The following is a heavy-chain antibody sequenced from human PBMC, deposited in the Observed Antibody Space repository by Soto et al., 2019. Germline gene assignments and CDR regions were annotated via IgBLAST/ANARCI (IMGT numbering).Heavy chain of an antibody. CDR1: GGTFSSYT. CDR3: ARGAAAGPGDY. CDR2: TIPILGIA. V-gene: IGHV1-69*02. Sequence: QVQLVQSGAEVKKPGSSVKVSCKASGGTFSSYTISWVRQAPGQGLEWMGRTIPILGIANYAQKFQGRVTITADKSTSTAYMELSSLRSEDTAVYYCARGAAAGPGDYWGQGTLVTVSS. J-gene: IGHJ4*02. D-gene: IGHD6-13*01.